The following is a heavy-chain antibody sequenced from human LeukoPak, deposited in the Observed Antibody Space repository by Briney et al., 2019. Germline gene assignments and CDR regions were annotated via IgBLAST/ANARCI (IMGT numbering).Heavy chain of an antibody. CDR3: ARKFLGSRGYYFDY. D-gene: IGHD3-10*01. CDR1: GYTFTSYD. Sequence: GASVKVSCKASGYTFTSYDINWVRQATGQGLEWMGWMNPNSGNTGYAQKFQGRVTMTRNTSISTAYMELSSLRSEDTAVYYCARKFLGSRGYYFDYWGQGTLATVSS. V-gene: IGHV1-8*01. CDR2: MNPNSGNT. J-gene: IGHJ4*02.